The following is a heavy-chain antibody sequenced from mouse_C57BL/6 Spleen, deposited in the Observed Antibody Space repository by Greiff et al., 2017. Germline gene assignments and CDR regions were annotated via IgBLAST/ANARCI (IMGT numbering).Heavy chain of an antibody. CDR1: GYTFTSYW. CDR3: ARSRPVVATDAMDY. V-gene: IGHV1-50*01. D-gene: IGHD1-1*01. J-gene: IGHJ4*01. Sequence: QVQLQQPGAELVKPGASVKLSCKASGYTFTSYWMQWVKQRPGQGLEWIGEIDPSDSYTNYNQKFKGKATLTVDTSSSTAYMQLSSLTSEDSAVXYCARSRPVVATDAMDYWGQGTSVTVSS. CDR2: IDPSDSYT.